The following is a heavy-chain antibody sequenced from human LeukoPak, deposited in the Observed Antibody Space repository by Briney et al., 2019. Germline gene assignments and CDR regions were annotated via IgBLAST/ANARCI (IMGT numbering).Heavy chain of an antibody. J-gene: IGHJ4*02. Sequence: GGSLRLSCAASGFTFSNALMSWVRQAPGKGLEWVGRIKSKTDGGTADYAAPVKGRFTISRDDSTNTLSLEMNSLETEDTALYYCTAPRGPRNGYYLSDYWGQGTLVTVSS. V-gene: IGHV3-15*01. D-gene: IGHD3-22*01. CDR1: GFTFSNAL. CDR3: TAPRGPRNGYYLSDY. CDR2: IKSKTDGGTA.